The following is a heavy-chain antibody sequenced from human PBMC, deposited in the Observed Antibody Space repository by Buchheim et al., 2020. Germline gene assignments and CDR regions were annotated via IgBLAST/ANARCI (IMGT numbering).Heavy chain of an antibody. CDR1: GGSISSSSYY. J-gene: IGHJ5*02. CDR2: IYYSGST. V-gene: IGHV4-39*07. Sequence: QLQLQESGPGLVKPSETLSLTCTVSGGSISSSSYYWGWIRQPPGKGLEWIGSIYYSGSTYYNPSLKSRVTISVDTSKNQFSLKLSSVTAADTAVYYCVRVSIYYYYDSSGYLNWFDPWGQGTL. CDR3: VRVSIYYYYDSSGYLNWFDP. D-gene: IGHD3-22*01.